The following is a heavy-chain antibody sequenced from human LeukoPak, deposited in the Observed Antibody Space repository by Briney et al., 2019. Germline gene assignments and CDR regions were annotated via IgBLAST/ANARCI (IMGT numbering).Heavy chain of an antibody. V-gene: IGHV3-30-3*01. CDR3: AKGRAGYYTGWYFDY. D-gene: IGHD3/OR15-3a*01. Sequence: PGGSLRLSCAASGFTFSSYAMHWVRQAPGKGLEWVAVISYDGSNKYYTDSVKGRFTISRDNAKNSLYLQMNSLRAEDTALYYCAKGRAGYYTGWYFDYWGQGTLVTVSS. J-gene: IGHJ4*02. CDR1: GFTFSSYA. CDR2: ISYDGSNK.